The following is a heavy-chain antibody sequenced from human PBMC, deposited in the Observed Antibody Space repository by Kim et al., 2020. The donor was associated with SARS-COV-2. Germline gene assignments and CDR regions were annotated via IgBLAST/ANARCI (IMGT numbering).Heavy chain of an antibody. D-gene: IGHD3-16*01. V-gene: IGHV4-39*01. CDR3: ARQPSLGGYFDY. J-gene: IGHJ4*02. Sequence: HSTPPLRSRVTISVDTSKNLFSLRLRSVAAADTAVYFCARQPSLGGYFDYWGQGTLVTVSS.